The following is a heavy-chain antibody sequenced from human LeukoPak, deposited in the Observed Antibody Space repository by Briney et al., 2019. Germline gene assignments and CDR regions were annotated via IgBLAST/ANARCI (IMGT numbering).Heavy chain of an antibody. D-gene: IGHD2-2*02. V-gene: IGHV1-69*13. J-gene: IGHJ5*02. CDR3: AREDGRYCSSTSCYSQVFDP. Sequence: SVKVSCKASGGTFISYAISWVRQAPGQGLEWMGGIIPIFGTANYAQKFQGRVTITADESTSTAYMELSSLRSEDTAVYYCAREDGRYCSSTSCYSQVFDPWGQGTLVTVSS. CDR2: IIPIFGTA. CDR1: GGTFISYA.